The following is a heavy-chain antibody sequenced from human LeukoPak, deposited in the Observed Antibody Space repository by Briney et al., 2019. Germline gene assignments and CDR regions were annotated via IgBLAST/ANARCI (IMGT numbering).Heavy chain of an antibody. CDR3: ARGCSSTSCYEGGGSDY. Sequence: PSETLSLTCAVYGGSFSGYYWSWIRQPPGKGLEWIGEINHSGSTNYNPSLKSRVTISVDTSKNQSSLKLSAVTAADTAVYYCARGCSSTSCYEGGGSDYWGQGTLVTVSS. CDR2: INHSGST. D-gene: IGHD2-2*01. J-gene: IGHJ4*02. V-gene: IGHV4-34*01. CDR1: GGSFSGYY.